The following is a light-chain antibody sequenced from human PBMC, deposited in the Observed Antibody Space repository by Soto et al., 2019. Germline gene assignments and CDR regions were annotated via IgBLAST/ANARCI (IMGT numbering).Light chain of an antibody. CDR3: GLYTSSSTFV. CDR1: SSDVGAYNH. V-gene: IGLV2-14*01. J-gene: IGLJ2*01. Sequence: QSALTQPASVSGSPGQSVTISCTGTSSDVGAYNHVSWYQHHPGKAPKLMIYEVTNRPSGVSIRFSGSRSGNTASLTISGLQAEDEADYYCGLYTSSSTFVFGGGTKLTVL. CDR2: EVT.